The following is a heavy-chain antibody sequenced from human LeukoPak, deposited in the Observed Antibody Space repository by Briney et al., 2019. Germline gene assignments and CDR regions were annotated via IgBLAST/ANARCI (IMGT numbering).Heavy chain of an antibody. CDR1: GGTFSSYA. CDR3: ARATVDTAMVYYYYGMDV. Sequence: SVKVSCKASGGTFSSYAIIWVRQAPGQGLEWMGRIIPILGIANYAQKFQGRVTITADKSTSTAYMELSSLRSEDTAVYYCARATVDTAMVYYYYGMDVWGQGTTVTVSS. D-gene: IGHD5-18*01. J-gene: IGHJ6*02. CDR2: IIPILGIA. V-gene: IGHV1-69*04.